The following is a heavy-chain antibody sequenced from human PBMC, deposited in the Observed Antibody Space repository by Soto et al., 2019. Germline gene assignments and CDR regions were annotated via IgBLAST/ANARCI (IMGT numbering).Heavy chain of an antibody. CDR3: ARVYDDYLIDAFDI. J-gene: IGHJ3*02. Sequence: EVQLVESGGGLVQPGGSLRLSCEAFEFSLSTYEVAWVRQAPGKGLEWVSHIGRRGSATYYADSVKGRFSISRDNAKNSVLLQMNSLRADDTAVYFCARVYDDYLIDAFDIWGQGTMVSVS. CDR2: IGRRGSAT. CDR1: EFSLSTYE. D-gene: IGHD4-17*01. V-gene: IGHV3-48*03.